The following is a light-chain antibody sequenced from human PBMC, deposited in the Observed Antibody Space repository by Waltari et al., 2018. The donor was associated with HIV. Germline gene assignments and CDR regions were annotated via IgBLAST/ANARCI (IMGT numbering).Light chain of an antibody. Sequence: QSALTQPASVSGSPGQSITISCSGTSTDIGGYIYVPWYQQHPGKAPKLVIYEVANRPSGISNRFSGSKSGNTASLTISGLQTEDEADYYCSSFTSSSFWVFGGGTKLTVL. CDR3: SSFTSSSFWV. CDR2: EVA. V-gene: IGLV2-14*01. CDR1: STDIGGYIY. J-gene: IGLJ3*02.